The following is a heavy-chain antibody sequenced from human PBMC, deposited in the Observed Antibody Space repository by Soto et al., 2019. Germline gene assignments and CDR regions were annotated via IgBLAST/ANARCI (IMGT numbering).Heavy chain of an antibody. V-gene: IGHV4-31*03. D-gene: IGHD6-19*01. CDR3: ASQATGWYPDY. J-gene: IGHJ4*02. CDR2: IYDSGST. Sequence: QVELQESGPGLVKPSQTLSLTCTVSGGSISSGGYYWSWIRQHPGKGLEWIGYIYDSGSTYYNPSLRRRXXXSXXTSKNQFSLKLSSVTAADTAVYYCASQATGWYPDYWGQGTLVTVSS. CDR1: GGSISSGGYY.